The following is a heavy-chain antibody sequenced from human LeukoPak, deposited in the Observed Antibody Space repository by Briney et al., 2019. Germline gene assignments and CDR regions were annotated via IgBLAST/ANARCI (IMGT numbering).Heavy chain of an antibody. J-gene: IGHJ3*02. CDR2: ISYDGSNK. CDR3: AKSITMVRGVIILEDAFDI. D-gene: IGHD3-10*01. Sequence: PGGSLRLSCAASGFTFSSYGMHWVRQAPGKGLEWVAVISYDGSNKYYADSVKGRFTISRDNSKNTLYLQMNSLRAEDTAVYYCAKSITMVRGVIILEDAFDIWGQGTMVTVSS. CDR1: GFTFSSYG. V-gene: IGHV3-30*18.